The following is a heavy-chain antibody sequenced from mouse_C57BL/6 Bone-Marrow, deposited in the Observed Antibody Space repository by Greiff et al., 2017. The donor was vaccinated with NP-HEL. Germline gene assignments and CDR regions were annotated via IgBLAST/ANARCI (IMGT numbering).Heavy chain of an antibody. CDR1: GYTFTGYC. J-gene: IGHJ2*01. V-gene: IGHV1-76*01. CDR3: AKSGNWYYFDY. D-gene: IGHD2-1*01. CDR2: IYPGSGNT. Sequence: QVQLQQSGAELVRPGASVKLSCKASGYTFTGYCINWVKQRPGQGLEWIARIYPGSGNTYYNEKFKGKATLTAEKSSSTAYMQLSSLTAEDSAVYFCAKSGNWYYFDYWGQGTTLTVSS.